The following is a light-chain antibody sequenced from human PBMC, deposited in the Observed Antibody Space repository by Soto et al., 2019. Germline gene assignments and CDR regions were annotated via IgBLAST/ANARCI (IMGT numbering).Light chain of an antibody. CDR2: AAS. J-gene: IGKJ1*01. CDR3: QSYNDAST. V-gene: IGKV1-27*01. Sequence: DIQMTQSPSSLSASVGDRVTITCRASQGISHFLAWYQQKPGQVPKLLIYAASTLLPGVPSRFSGSGSGTVFTLTIISLQPEDVATYYCQSYNDASTFGPGTKVEI. CDR1: QGISHF.